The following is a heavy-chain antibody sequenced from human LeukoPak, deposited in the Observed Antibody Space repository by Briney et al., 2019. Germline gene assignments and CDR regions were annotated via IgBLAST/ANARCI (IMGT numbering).Heavy chain of an antibody. D-gene: IGHD3-3*01. CDR1: GGTFSSYA. Sequence: GASVKVSCKASGGTFSSYAISWVRQAPGQGLEWMGGIIPIFGTANYAQKFQGRVTITTDESTSTAYMELSSLRSEDTAVYYCARWSTYYDFWSGYLHDAFDIWGQGTMVTVPS. J-gene: IGHJ3*02. CDR3: ARWSTYYDFWSGYLHDAFDI. V-gene: IGHV1-69*05. CDR2: IIPIFGTA.